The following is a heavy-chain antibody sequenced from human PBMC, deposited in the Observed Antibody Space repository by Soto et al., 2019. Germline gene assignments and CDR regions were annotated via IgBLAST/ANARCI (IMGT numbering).Heavy chain of an antibody. D-gene: IGHD3-10*01. V-gene: IGHV3-74*01. J-gene: IGHJ4*02. CDR1: FTXSXFW. Sequence: FTXSXFWMHXVRQAPGEGLVWVSRINTDGSSTSYAXSVKGRFXXXXXXXXXXXXXQMNSLRVEDTAMYYCAKRGVDTFGLSYWGQXTLVTVSS. CDR2: INTDGSST. CDR3: AKRGVDTFGLSY.